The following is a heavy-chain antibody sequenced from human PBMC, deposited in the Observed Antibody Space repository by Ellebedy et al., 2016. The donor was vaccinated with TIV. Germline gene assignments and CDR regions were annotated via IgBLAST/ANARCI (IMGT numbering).Heavy chain of an antibody. CDR1: GGTFSSYA. D-gene: IGHD4-23*01. CDR2: IIAIFRTT. V-gene: IGHV1-69*13. Sequence: ASVKVSCKASGGTFSSYAISWVRQAPGQGLEWMGGIIAIFRTTNYAQKFQGRFTITADESTITAYMELSSLTSEDTGVYYCAKEWGGNYLGGNWFDPWGQGTLVTVSS. CDR3: AKEWGGNYLGGNWFDP. J-gene: IGHJ5*02.